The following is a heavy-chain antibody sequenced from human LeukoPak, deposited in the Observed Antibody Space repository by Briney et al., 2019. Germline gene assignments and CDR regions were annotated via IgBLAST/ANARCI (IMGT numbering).Heavy chain of an antibody. V-gene: IGHV3-7*04. CDR1: GFTFSSYW. D-gene: IGHD2-15*01. CDR2: IKQDGSER. J-gene: IGHJ4*02. Sequence: PGGSLRLSCTASGFTFSSYWMSWVRQAPGQGLEWVANIKQDGSERYYVDSVKGRFTISRDNAKNSLYLQMNSLRAVDTAVYYCARGPSGGNGFSYWGLGTLVTVSS. CDR3: ARGPSGGNGFSY.